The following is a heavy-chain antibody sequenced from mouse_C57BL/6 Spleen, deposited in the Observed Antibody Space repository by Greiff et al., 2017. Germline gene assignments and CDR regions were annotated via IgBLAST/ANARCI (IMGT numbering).Heavy chain of an antibody. CDR2: ISSGGSYT. CDR1: GFTFSSYG. V-gene: IGHV5-6*01. CDR3: ARQEFSHYYGSSTWFAY. D-gene: IGHD1-1*01. Sequence: EVHLVESGGDLVKPGGSLKLSCAASGFTFSSYGMSWVRQTPDKRLEWVATISSGGSYTYYPDSVKGRFTISRDNAKNTLYLQMSSLKSEDTAMYYCARQEFSHYYGSSTWFAYWGQGTLVTVSA. J-gene: IGHJ3*01.